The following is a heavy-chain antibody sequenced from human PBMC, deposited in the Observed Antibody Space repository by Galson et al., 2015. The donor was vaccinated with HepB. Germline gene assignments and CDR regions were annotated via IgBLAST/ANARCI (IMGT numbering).Heavy chain of an antibody. CDR1: GFIFNNYG. Sequence: SLRLSCAAPGFIFNNYGMNWVRQAPGKGLEWVAVISYHGNSEYYADSVKGRFTVSRDNSKNTLYLQMNSLSVEDTAVYYCAREAKHKTFGESSQSVCWYFYRYGMDVWGQGTTVTVSS. CDR2: ISYHGNSE. D-gene: IGHD2-21*01. J-gene: IGHJ6*02. V-gene: IGHV3-30*03. CDR3: AREAKHKTFGESSQSVCWYFYRYGMDV.